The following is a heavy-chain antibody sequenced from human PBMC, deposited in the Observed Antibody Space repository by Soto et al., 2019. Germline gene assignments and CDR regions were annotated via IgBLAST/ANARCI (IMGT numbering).Heavy chain of an antibody. D-gene: IGHD3-9*01. J-gene: IGHJ4*02. CDR3: ARDREPDGIWTFDS. CDR2: SFSSGGT. CDR1: GGTFSSYA. Sequence: SCKASGGTFSSYAISWVRQAPGKGLEWVAESFSSGGTQYADSVKGRFTISRDNSRNMVFLQMNGLRVEDTALYYCARDREPDGIWTFDSWGQGALVTVSS. V-gene: IGHV3-23*05.